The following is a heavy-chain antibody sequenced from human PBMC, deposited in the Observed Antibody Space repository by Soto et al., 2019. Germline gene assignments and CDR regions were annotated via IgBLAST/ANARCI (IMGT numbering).Heavy chain of an antibody. CDR2: ISAGGGST. D-gene: IGHD1-7*01. V-gene: IGHV3-23*01. CDR1: GFTFSNFA. J-gene: IGHJ4*02. Sequence: GGSLRLSCAASGFTFSNFAMSWVRQAPGTGLQWVSTISAGGGSTYYTVSVKGRFTISRDSSRNMLYLQMNSLRAEDTAIYYCARDANWNFRDYWGQGT. CDR3: ARDANWNFRDY.